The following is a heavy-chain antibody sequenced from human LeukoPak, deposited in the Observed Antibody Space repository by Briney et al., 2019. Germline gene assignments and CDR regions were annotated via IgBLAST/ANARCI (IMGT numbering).Heavy chain of an antibody. CDR2: INPNSGGT. CDR1: GYTFTGYY. J-gene: IGHJ4*02. D-gene: IGHD1-26*01. V-gene: IGHV1-2*02. Sequence: ASVKVSCKASGYTFTGYYMHWVRQAPGQGLEWMGWINPNSGGTNYAQKFQGRVTMTRDTSISTAYMELSRLRSDDTAVYYCARARVPDIMGATLSFPPYFDYWGQGTLVTVSS. CDR3: ARARVPDIMGATLSFPPYFDY.